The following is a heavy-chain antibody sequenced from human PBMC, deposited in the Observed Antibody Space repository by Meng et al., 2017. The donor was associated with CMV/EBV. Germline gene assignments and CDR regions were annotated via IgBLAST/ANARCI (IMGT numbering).Heavy chain of an antibody. J-gene: IGHJ3*01. Sequence: GGPLRLSCAASGFTVSSNYMSWVRQAPGKGLEWVSVIYSGGSTYYADSVKGRFTISRDNSKNTLYLQMNSLRAEDTAVYYCARDRYYDFWSGYHQGDAFDVWGQGILVTVSS. CDR2: IYSGGST. D-gene: IGHD3-3*01. CDR3: ARDRYYDFWSGYHQGDAFDV. CDR1: GFTVSSNY. V-gene: IGHV3-53*01.